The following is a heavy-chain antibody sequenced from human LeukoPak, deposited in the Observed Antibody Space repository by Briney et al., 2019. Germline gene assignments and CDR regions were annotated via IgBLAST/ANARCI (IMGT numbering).Heavy chain of an antibody. CDR2: ISGSGGST. D-gene: IGHD3-16*01. J-gene: IGHJ4*02. CDR1: GFTFSSYA. Sequence: RGSLRLSCAASGFTFSSYAMSWVRQAPGKGLEWVSAISGSGGSTYYADSVKGRFTISRDNSKNTLYLQMNSLRAEDTAVYYCAKDGLHLGELNYWGQGTLVTVSS. V-gene: IGHV3-23*01. CDR3: AKDGLHLGELNY.